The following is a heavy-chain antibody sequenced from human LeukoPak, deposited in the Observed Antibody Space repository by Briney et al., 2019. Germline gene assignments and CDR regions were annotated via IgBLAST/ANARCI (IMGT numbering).Heavy chain of an antibody. V-gene: IGHV3-48*03. D-gene: IGHD6-13*01. CDR3: ARPGYSSSWSAFDI. Sequence: GGSLRLSCAASGFTYSAYDMNWVRQAPGKGLEWVSHITSSGSTIYYADSVKGRFTISRDNAKNSLYLQMNSLRAEDTAVYYCARPGYSSSWSAFDIWGQGTMVTVSS. CDR1: GFTYSAYD. CDR2: ITSSGSTI. J-gene: IGHJ3*02.